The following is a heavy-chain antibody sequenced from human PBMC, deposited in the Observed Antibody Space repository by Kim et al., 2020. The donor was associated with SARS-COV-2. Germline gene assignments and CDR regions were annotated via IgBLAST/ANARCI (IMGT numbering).Heavy chain of an antibody. CDR1: GGSFSGYY. Sequence: SETLSLTCAVYGGSFSGYYWSWIRQPPGKGLEWIGEINHSGSTNYNPSLKSRVTISVDTSKNQFSLKLSSVTAADTAVYYCAREGSRTMIVVAQLKFGAFDIWAQGTMVTVSS. CDR2: INHSGST. CDR3: AREGSRTMIVVAQLKFGAFDI. J-gene: IGHJ3*02. D-gene: IGHD3-22*01. V-gene: IGHV4-34*01.